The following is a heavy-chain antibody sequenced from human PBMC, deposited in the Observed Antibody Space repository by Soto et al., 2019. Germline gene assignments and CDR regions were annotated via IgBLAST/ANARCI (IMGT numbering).Heavy chain of an antibody. Sequence: PSETLSLTCAVYGGSFSGYYWSWIRQPPGKGLEWIGEINHSGSTNYNPSLKSRVTISVDTSKNQFSLKLSSVTAADTVLYYFARARAVTTLPPHIFDYWGQGTLVTVSS. V-gene: IGHV4-34*01. J-gene: IGHJ4*02. CDR1: GGSFSGYY. CDR2: INHSGST. CDR3: ARARAVTTLPPHIFDY. D-gene: IGHD4-17*01.